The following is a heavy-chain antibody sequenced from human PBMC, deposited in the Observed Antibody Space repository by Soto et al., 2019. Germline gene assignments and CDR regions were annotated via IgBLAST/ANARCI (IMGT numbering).Heavy chain of an antibody. CDR2: ISGSGGST. Sequence: GGSLRLSCAASGFTFSSYAMSWVRQAPGKGLEWVSAISGSGGSTYYADSVKGRFTISRDNSKNTLYLQMNSLRAEDTAVYYCANRGTAMVTRYYYGMDVWGQGTTVTVSS. CDR3: ANRGTAMVTRYYYGMDV. CDR1: GFTFSSYA. D-gene: IGHD5-18*01. J-gene: IGHJ6*02. V-gene: IGHV3-23*01.